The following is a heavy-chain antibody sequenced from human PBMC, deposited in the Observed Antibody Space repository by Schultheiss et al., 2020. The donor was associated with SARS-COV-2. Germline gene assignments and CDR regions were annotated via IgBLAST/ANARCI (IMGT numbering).Heavy chain of an antibody. V-gene: IGHV4-34*01. CDR3: ARGPGGDP. Sequence: GSLRLSCAVYGGSFSGYYWSWIRQPPGKGLEWIGSIYHSGSTYYNPSLKSRVTISVDTSKNQFSLKLSSVTAADTAVYYCARGPGGDPWGQGTLVTVSS. D-gene: IGHD1-26*01. J-gene: IGHJ5*02. CDR1: GGSFSGYY. CDR2: IYHSGST.